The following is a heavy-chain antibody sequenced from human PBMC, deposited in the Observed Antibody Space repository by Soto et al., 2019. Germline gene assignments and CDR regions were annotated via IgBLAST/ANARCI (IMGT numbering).Heavy chain of an antibody. CDR3: AKDRVYGYFDWLFPS. CDR2: ISGSGGST. V-gene: IGHV3-23*01. Sequence: GGSLRLSCAASGFTFSSYAMSWVRQPPGKGLEWVSAISGSGGSTYYADSVKGRFTIARDNAKTTMYLQMNSLRAEDTAVYYCAKDRVYGYFDWLFPSWGQGTLVTVSS. D-gene: IGHD3-9*01. CDR1: GFTFSSYA. J-gene: IGHJ5*02.